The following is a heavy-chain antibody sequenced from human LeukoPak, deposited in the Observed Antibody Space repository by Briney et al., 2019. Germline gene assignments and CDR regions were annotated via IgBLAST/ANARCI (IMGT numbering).Heavy chain of an antibody. CDR1: GFTFSSYA. CDR2: ISGSGGST. V-gene: IGHV3-23*01. J-gene: IGHJ6*02. Sequence: GGSLRLSCAASGFTFSSYAMSWVRQAPGKGLEWVSAISGSGGSTYYADSAKGRFTISRDNSKNTLYLQMNSLRAEDTAVYYCAKDSRCSSTSCSYYYYGMDVWGQGTTVTVSS. D-gene: IGHD2-2*01. CDR3: AKDSRCSSTSCSYYYYGMDV.